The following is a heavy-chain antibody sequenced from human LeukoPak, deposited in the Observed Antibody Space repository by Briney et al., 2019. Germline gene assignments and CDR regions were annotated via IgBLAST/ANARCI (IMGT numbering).Heavy chain of an antibody. V-gene: IGHV3-23*01. CDR2: ISGIGDRT. Sequence: GGSLRLSCAASGFTFSSYAMSWVRQAPGKGLEWVSGISGIGDRTYYTDPVKGRFTISRDNSKNTLYLQMNSLRADDKAVYYCAKVTSDYWGQGTLVTVSS. CDR3: AKVTSDY. J-gene: IGHJ4*02. CDR1: GFTFSSYA.